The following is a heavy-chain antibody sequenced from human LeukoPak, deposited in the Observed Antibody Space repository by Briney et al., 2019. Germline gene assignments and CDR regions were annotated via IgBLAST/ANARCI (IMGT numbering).Heavy chain of an antibody. V-gene: IGHV4-31*03. J-gene: IGHJ4*02. CDR2: IYYSGST. CDR1: GGSISSGGYY. CDR3: ARENGYQIDY. Sequence: PSQTLSLTCTVSGGSISSGGYYWSWIRQHPGKGLEWFGYIYYSGSTYYNPSLKSRVTISVDTSKNQFSLKLSSVTAADTAVYYCARENGYQIDYWGQGTLVTVSS. D-gene: IGHD3-22*01.